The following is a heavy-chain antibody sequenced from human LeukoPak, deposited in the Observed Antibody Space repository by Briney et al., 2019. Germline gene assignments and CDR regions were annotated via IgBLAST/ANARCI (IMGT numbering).Heavy chain of an antibody. CDR1: GFTFSSYW. D-gene: IGHD3-22*01. CDR3: VTFYYDSSGSYVHY. CDR2: ISGSGGST. Sequence: GGSLRLSCAASGFTFSSYWMHWVRQAPGKGLEWVSAISGSGGSTYYADSVKGRFTISRDDSKSTLYLQMNSLRAEDTAVYHCVTFYYDSSGSYVHYWGQGTLVTVSS. V-gene: IGHV3-23*01. J-gene: IGHJ4*02.